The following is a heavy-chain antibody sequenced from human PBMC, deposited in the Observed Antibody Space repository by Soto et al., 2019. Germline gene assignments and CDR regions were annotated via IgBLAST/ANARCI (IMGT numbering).Heavy chain of an antibody. V-gene: IGHV4-59*01. CDR3: ARDRGYSYGSYYYYGMDV. D-gene: IGHD5-18*01. CDR1: GGSISSYY. Sequence: QVQLQESGPGLVKPSETLSLTCTVSGGSISSYYWSWIRQPPGKGLEWIGYIYYSGSTNYNPSLKSRVTISVDTSKKQFSLKLSSGTAADTAVYYCARDRGYSYGSYYYYGMDVWGQGTTDTVSS. CDR2: IYYSGST. J-gene: IGHJ6*02.